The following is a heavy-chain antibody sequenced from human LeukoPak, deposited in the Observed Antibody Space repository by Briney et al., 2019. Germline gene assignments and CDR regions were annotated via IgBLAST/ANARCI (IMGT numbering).Heavy chain of an antibody. Sequence: SETLSLTCTVSGGSISSGSYYWSWIRQPAGKGLESIGRIYTSGSTNYNPSLKSRVTISVDTSKNQFSLKLSSVTAADTAVYYCARDLGDGYSSGYFDYWGQGTLVTVSS. CDR3: ARDLGDGYSSGYFDY. CDR1: GGSISSGSYY. CDR2: IYTSGST. D-gene: IGHD5-24*01. J-gene: IGHJ4*02. V-gene: IGHV4-61*02.